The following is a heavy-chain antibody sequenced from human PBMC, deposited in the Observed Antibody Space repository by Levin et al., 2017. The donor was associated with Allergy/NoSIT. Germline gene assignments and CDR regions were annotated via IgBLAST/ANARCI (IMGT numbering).Heavy chain of an antibody. J-gene: IGHJ3*02. CDR3: VRDLGTCWYDNAFEI. Sequence: GESLKISCKASGYTFRVYGIIWVRQAPGEGLEWLGWISPNNGHTKVAHKVQVRVTMTTDASTTTAYLDIRSLTSDDTAVYYCVRDLGTCWYDNAFEIWGQGTLVSVSS. V-gene: IGHV1-18*01. CDR1: GYTFRVYG. CDR2: ISPNNGHT. D-gene: IGHD6-13*01.